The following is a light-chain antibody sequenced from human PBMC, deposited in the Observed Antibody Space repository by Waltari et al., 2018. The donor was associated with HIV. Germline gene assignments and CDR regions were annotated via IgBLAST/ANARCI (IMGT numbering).Light chain of an antibody. CDR2: DND. CDR1: IGHFRNNF. V-gene: IGLV1-51*01. Sequence: QSVLTQPPSVSAAPGQTVTISCAAAIGHFRNNFVSWYQHLPGTAPRLIIYDNDQRPSGIPDRFSASKSGTSATLVISGLQTGDEAFYYCETWHTALNSGLFGTGTQVTVL. CDR3: ETWHTALNSGL. J-gene: IGLJ1*01.